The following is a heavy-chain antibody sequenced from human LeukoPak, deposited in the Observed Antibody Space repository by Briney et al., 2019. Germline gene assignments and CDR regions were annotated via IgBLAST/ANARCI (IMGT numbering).Heavy chain of an antibody. CDR3: ARDPYDY. CDR2: IYTSGST. Sequence: SQTLSLTCTVSGASISSGSYYWSWIWQPAGKGLEWIGRIYTSGSTTYNPSLKSRVTISVDTSKNQFSLKLSSVTAADTAVYYCARDPYDYWGQGTLVTVSS. V-gene: IGHV4-61*02. J-gene: IGHJ4*02. CDR1: GASISSGSYY.